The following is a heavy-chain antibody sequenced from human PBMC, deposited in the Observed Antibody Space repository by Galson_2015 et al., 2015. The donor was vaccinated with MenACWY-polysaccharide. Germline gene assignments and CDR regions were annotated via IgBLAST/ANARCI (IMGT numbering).Heavy chain of an antibody. CDR1: GSSFSTSW. J-gene: IGHJ4*02. V-gene: IGHV3-74*01. CDR3: ARAGYCTSTSCYTLVRL. Sequence: SLRLSCAASGSSFSTSWVYWVRQAPGKGLVWVSRINSDGSGTSYADSVKGRFTISRDNAKNTVYLQMNSLRAEDTAVYYCARAGYCTSTSCYTLVRLWGQGTLVTVSS. CDR2: INSDGSGT. D-gene: IGHD2-2*02.